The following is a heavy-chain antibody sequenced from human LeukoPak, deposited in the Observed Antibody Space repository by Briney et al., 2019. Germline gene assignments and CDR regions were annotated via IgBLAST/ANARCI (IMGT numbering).Heavy chain of an antibody. CDR3: ASLISGGGATFDY. J-gene: IGHJ4*02. D-gene: IGHD1-26*01. Sequence: SVKVSCKASGGTFSSYAISWVRQAPGQGLEWMGGIIPIFGTANYAQKFQGRVTITADKSTSTAYMELSSLRSEDTAVYYCASLISGGGATFDYWGQGTLVTVSS. CDR1: GGTFSSYA. CDR2: IIPIFGTA. V-gene: IGHV1-69*06.